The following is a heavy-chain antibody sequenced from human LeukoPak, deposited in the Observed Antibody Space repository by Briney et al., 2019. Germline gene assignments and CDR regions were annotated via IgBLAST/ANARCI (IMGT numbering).Heavy chain of an antibody. J-gene: IGHJ4*02. Sequence: PGGSLRLSCATSGFTFSSYSTNWVRQAPGKGVEGVSSIISSSSYIYYAHSVNGGFNISRDNAKNSLYLQMNSLRAEDTAVYYCARNWGPFGELLEEPDYWGQGTLVTVSS. CDR1: GFTFSSYS. CDR3: ARNWGPFGELLEEPDY. CDR2: IISSSSYI. V-gene: IGHV3-21*01. D-gene: IGHD3-10*01.